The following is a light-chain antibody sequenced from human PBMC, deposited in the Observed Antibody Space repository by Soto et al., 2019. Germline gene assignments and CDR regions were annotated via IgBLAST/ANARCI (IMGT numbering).Light chain of an antibody. CDR1: QSISTD. CDR3: QQSFITPPLT. Sequence: DIQMTQCPSSLSASIGDRITITCRASQSISTDLNWYQQKPGKAPRLLIYGASTLQNGVPSRFSGSGSATDYPLTISSLQPEDFATYYCQQSFITPPLTFGGGTKVEMK. J-gene: IGKJ4*01. V-gene: IGKV1-39*01. CDR2: GAS.